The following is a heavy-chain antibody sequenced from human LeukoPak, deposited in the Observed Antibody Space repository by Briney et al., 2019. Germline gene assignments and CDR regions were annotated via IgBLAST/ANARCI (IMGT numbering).Heavy chain of an antibody. CDR3: AKQEVSRYYYDSSGYYAH. J-gene: IGHJ4*02. CDR1: GYTFTTYA. CDR2: IIPIFGTA. Sequence: ASVKVSCKASGYTFTTYAMNWVRQAPGQGLEWMGGIIPIFGTANYAQKFQGRVTIAADKSTSTAYMELSSLRSEDTAVYYCAKQEVSRYYYDSSGYYAHWGQGTLVTVSS. V-gene: IGHV1-69*06. D-gene: IGHD3-22*01.